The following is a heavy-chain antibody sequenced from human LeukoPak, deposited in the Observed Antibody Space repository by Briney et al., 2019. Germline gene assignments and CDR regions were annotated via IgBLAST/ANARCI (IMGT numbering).Heavy chain of an antibody. CDR3: ARDHDILTGNNWFDP. V-gene: IGHV3-30*04. CDR2: ISYDKSNK. CDR1: GFTLSSYA. J-gene: IGHJ5*02. D-gene: IGHD3-9*01. Sequence: GGTLRLSCAASGFTLSSYAMHWVCQAPGKGLERVAVISYDKSNKYYADSVKGRFTISRDNSKNTLYLQMNSLRPEDTAVYYCARDHDILTGNNWFDPWGQGTLVTVSS.